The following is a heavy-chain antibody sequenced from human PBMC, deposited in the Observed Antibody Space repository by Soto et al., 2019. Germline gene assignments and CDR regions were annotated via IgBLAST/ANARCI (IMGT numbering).Heavy chain of an antibody. CDR3: APESGEYYGYFEN. CDR1: GFSFSSHA. J-gene: IGHJ4*02. V-gene: IGHV3-23*01. Sequence: ELRLLESGGGLVQPGGSLRLSCAASGFSFSSHAMSWVRQAPGKGLQWVSDISGSADRTYYADSVKGRFTISRDNFKRTLYLQMKSLRAEDTAVYYCAPESGEYYGYFENWGQGTLVTVSS. D-gene: IGHD3-10*01. CDR2: ISGSADRT.